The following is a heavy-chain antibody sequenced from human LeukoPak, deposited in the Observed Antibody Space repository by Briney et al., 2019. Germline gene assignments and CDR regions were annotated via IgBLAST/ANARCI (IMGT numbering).Heavy chain of an antibody. V-gene: IGHV3-30-3*01. J-gene: IGHJ4*02. CDR2: ISDDGSNQ. D-gene: IGHD6-6*01. CDR3: AADRFGSSSTRVGLDY. Sequence: GSLRLSCVASGITFNSYPMHWVRQAPGKGLERVADISDDGSNQYFADSVGGRFTISRDNSKNTLYLQMNSLKTEDTAVYYCAADRFGSSSTRVGLDYWGQGPLVTVSS. CDR1: GITFNSYP.